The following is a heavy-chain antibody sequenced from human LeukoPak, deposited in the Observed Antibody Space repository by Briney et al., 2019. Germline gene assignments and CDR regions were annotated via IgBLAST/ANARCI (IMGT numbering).Heavy chain of an antibody. Sequence: GGSLRLSCAASGFTSDDYGMSWVRQAPGKGLEWVSGINWNGGSTGYADSVKGRFTISRDNAKNSLYLQMNSLRAEDTALYYCARGGGSGSSLVAWYFDLWGRGTLVTVSS. CDR2: INWNGGST. CDR3: ARGGGSGSSLVAWYFDL. D-gene: IGHD3-10*01. V-gene: IGHV3-20*04. CDR1: GFTSDDYG. J-gene: IGHJ2*01.